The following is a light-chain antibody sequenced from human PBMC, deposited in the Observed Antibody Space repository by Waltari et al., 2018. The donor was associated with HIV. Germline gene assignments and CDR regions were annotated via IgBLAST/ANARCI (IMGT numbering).Light chain of an antibody. CDR3: QQYYSTPPT. CDR1: QSIFYSSRNANY. CDR2: WAS. V-gene: IGKV4-1*01. Sequence: DIVMTQSPHSLALSLGERATINCKSSQSIFYSSRNANYLAWYQQKPGQSPKLLIYWASSRASGVPDRFSGSGSRTDFTLSISSLQSEDVAVHFCQQYYSTPPTFGQGTRVEIK. J-gene: IGKJ1*01.